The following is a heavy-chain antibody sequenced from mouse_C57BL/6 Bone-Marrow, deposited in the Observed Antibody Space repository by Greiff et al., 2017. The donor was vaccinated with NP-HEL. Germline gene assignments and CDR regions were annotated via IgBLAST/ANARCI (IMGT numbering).Heavy chain of an antibody. CDR2: ISSGSSTI. Sequence: DVQLQESGGGLVKPGGSLKLSCAASGFTFSDYGMHWVRQAPEKGLEWVAYISSGSSTIYYADTVKGRFTISRDNAKNTLFLQMTSLRSEDTAMYYCARKHFSPYAMDYWGQGTSVTVSS. CDR3: ARKHFSPYAMDY. V-gene: IGHV5-17*01. CDR1: GFTFSDYG. J-gene: IGHJ4*01.